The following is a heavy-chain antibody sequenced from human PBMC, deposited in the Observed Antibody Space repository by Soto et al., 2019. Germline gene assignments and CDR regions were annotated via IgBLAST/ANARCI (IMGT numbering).Heavy chain of an antibody. Sequence: ASVKVSCKASGYTFTSYGISWVRQAPGQGLEWMGWISAYNGNTNYAQKLQGRVTMTTDTSTSTAYMELRSLRSDDTAVYYCARGQDDYYDSSGYYSFRYWGQGTLVTVSS. CDR2: ISAYNGNT. J-gene: IGHJ4*02. CDR3: ARGQDDYYDSSGYYSFRY. D-gene: IGHD3-22*01. V-gene: IGHV1-18*01. CDR1: GYTFTSYG.